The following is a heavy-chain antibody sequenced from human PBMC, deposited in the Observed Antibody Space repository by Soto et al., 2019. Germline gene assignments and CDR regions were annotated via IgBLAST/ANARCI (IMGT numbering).Heavy chain of an antibody. CDR1: GFTFRSFT. J-gene: IGHJ5*02. CDR3: TRDASRDSSARGWFDP. CDR2: ISSNSAYI. Sequence: GGSLRLSCAASGFTFRSFTMNWVRQAPGKGLEWVSTISSNSAYIYYTDALRGRFTISRDNAKNSLHLQMNSLRAEDTAVYYCTRDASRDSSARGWFDPWGPGPLVTVSS. D-gene: IGHD6-13*01. V-gene: IGHV3-21*01.